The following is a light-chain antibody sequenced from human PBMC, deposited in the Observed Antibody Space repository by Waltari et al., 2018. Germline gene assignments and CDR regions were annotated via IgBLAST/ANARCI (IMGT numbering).Light chain of an antibody. CDR1: QSVSRAF. CDR2: GAS. J-gene: IGKJ1*01. CDR3: QHYVRLPAT. Sequence: EIVLAQSPGTLSLSPGESATPSCRASQSVSRAFAWYQQKPGQAPRLLLYGASIRATGIPDRFSGSGSGTDFSLTITRLEPEDFAVYFCQHYVRLPATFGQGTKVEIK. V-gene: IGKV3-20*01.